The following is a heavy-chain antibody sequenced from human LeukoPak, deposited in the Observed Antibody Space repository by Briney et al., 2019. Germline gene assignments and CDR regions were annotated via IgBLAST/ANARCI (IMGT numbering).Heavy chain of an antibody. D-gene: IGHD3-10*01. Sequence: ASVKVSCKASGYTFTSYAMNWVRQAPGQGLEWMGWINTNTGNPTYAQGFTGRFVFSLDTSVSTAYLQISSLKAEDTAVYYCARDPPSALVRGVISLGFDYWGQGTLVTVSS. CDR1: GYTFTSYA. CDR3: ARDPPSALVRGVISLGFDY. V-gene: IGHV7-4-1*02. CDR2: INTNTGNP. J-gene: IGHJ4*02.